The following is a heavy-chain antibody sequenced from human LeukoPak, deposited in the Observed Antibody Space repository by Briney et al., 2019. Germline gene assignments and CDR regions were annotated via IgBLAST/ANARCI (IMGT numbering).Heavy chain of an antibody. CDR2: IGNSAGYT. Sequence: PGGSLRLSCAASGFTFSTFAMSWVRQAPGKGLEWVSTIGNSAGYTYYADSVKGRFTISRDNSKNTLYLQMNSLRAGDTAVYYCAKDEGWELKGYYLDYWGQGILVTDSS. J-gene: IGHJ4*02. V-gene: IGHV3-23*01. CDR1: GFTFSTFA. CDR3: AKDEGWELKGYYLDY. D-gene: IGHD1-26*01.